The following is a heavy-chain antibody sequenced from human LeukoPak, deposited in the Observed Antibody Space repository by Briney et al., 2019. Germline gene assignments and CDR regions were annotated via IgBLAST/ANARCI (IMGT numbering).Heavy chain of an antibody. Sequence: APVKVSCKASGYTFTSYYMHWVRQAPGQGLEWMGIINPSGGSKSNAQKFQGRVTMTRDTSTSTVYMELSSLRSEDAAVYYCARDGSERGSPHHYYYYYGMDVWGQGTTVTVSS. CDR1: GYTFTSYY. J-gene: IGHJ6*02. CDR3: ARDGSERGSPHHYYYYYGMDV. CDR2: INPSGGSK. D-gene: IGHD3-10*01. V-gene: IGHV1-46*01.